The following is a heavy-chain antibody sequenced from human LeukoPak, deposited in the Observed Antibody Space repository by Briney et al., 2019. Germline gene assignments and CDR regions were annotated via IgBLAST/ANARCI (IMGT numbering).Heavy chain of an antibody. Sequence: SETLSLTCAVYGGSFSGYNWSWIRQPPGKGLEWIGEINHSGSTNYNPSLKSRVTISVDTSKNQFSLKLSSVTAADTAVYYCARGAHDYGDNGPNYYYYYGMDVWGQGTTVTVSS. D-gene: IGHD4-17*01. CDR2: INHSGST. CDR3: ARGAHDYGDNGPNYYYYYGMDV. J-gene: IGHJ6*02. V-gene: IGHV4-34*01. CDR1: GGSFSGYN.